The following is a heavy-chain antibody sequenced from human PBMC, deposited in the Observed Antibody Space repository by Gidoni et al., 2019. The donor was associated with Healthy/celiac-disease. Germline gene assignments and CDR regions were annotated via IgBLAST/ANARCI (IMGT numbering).Heavy chain of an antibody. CDR2: MKSKTDGGTT. V-gene: IGHV3-15*01. J-gene: IGHJ6*02. D-gene: IGHD4-4*01. Sequence: VQLVESGGGLVKPGGSLRLSCAASGFTFSNAWISWVRQAPGKGLEWVGRMKSKTDGGTTDYAAPVKGRFTISRDDSKNTLYLQMNSLKTEDTAVYYCTTDLSTTYNRYYYYYGMDVWGQGTTVTVSS. CDR3: TTDLSTTYNRYYYYYGMDV. CDR1: GFTFSNAW.